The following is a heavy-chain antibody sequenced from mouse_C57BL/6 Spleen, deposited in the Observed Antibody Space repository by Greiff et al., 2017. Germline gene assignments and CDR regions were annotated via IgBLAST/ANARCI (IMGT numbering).Heavy chain of an antibody. CDR1: GFNIKDYY. D-gene: IGHD1-1*01. J-gene: IGHJ4*01. Sequence: EVQLQQSGAELVRPGASVKLSCTASGFNIKDYYMHWVKQRPEQGLEWIGRIDPEDGDTEYAPKFQGKATMTADTSSNTAYLQLSSLTSEDTAVYYCTTDVYYGSPYAMDYWGQGTSVTVSS. CDR3: TTDVYYGSPYAMDY. CDR2: IDPEDGDT. V-gene: IGHV14-1*01.